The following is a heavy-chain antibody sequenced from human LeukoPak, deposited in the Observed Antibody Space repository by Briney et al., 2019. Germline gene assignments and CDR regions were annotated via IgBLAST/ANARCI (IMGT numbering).Heavy chain of an antibody. CDR2: INPSGGST. D-gene: IGHD6-6*01. Sequence: ASVKVSCTASGYTFTSYYMHWVRQAPGQGLEWMGIINPSGGSTSYAQKLQGRVTMTRDTSTSTVYMELSSLRSEDTAVYYCASYSSSSLRYYYMDVWGKGTTVTVSS. CDR3: ASYSSSSLRYYYMDV. J-gene: IGHJ6*03. V-gene: IGHV1-46*01. CDR1: GYTFTSYY.